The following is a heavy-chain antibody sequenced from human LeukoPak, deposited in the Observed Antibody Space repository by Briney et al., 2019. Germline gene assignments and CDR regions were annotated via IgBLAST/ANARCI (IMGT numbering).Heavy chain of an antibody. CDR1: GYTLTELS. D-gene: IGHD6-19*01. V-gene: IGHV1-24*01. CDR2: FDPENGET. J-gene: IGHJ4*02. Sequence: ASVKVSCKVSGYTLTELSMHWVRQAPGKGLEWMGGFDPENGETIYAQKFQGRVTMTEDTSTDTAYMELNSLRAEDTAVYYCAKGGYSSGWYYFDYWGQGTLVTVSS. CDR3: AKGGYSSGWYYFDY.